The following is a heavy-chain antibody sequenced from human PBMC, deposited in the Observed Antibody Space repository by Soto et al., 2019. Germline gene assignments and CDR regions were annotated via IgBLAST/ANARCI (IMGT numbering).Heavy chain of an antibody. CDR3: AKVRGYASGWRYFDY. D-gene: IGHD5-12*01. V-gene: IGHV4-59*01. J-gene: IGHJ4*02. CDR2: IFHTGST. CDR1: GGSISGYY. Sequence: PSETLSLTCNVSGGSISGYYWSWIRQAPGKGLQWIGYIFHTGSTSYNPSLRSRVTISVDTSKNQFSLNMNSVTAADTAVYYCAKVRGYASGWRYFDYWGQGTLVTVLL.